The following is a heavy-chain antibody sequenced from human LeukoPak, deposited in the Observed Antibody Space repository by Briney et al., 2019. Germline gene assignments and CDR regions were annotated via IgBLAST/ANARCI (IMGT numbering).Heavy chain of an antibody. D-gene: IGHD1-7*01. CDR3: TRHGELEGTPH. Sequence: GGSLRLPCAASGFTFSGSALHWVRQASGKGLEWVGRIRTKANSYATAYAESVKSRFTNSRDDSKDTAYLQMNSLKIEDTAVYYCTRHGELEGTPHWGQGTLVTASS. V-gene: IGHV3-73*01. CDR2: IRTKANSYAT. J-gene: IGHJ4*02. CDR1: GFTFSGSA.